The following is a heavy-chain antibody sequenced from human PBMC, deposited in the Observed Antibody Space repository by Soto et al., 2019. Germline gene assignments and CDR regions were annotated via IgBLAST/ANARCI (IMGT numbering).Heavy chain of an antibody. V-gene: IGHV4-59*01. Sequence: QVQLQESGPGLVKPSETLSLTCTVSGGSISSYYWSWIRQPPGKGLEWIGYIYYSGSTNYNPSLKSRVTISVDTSKNQFSLKLSSVTAADTAVYYCARVRAAAGGWAENVDYWGQGTLVTVSS. D-gene: IGHD6-13*01. CDR1: GGSISSYY. CDR2: IYYSGST. J-gene: IGHJ4*02. CDR3: ARVRAAAGGWAENVDY.